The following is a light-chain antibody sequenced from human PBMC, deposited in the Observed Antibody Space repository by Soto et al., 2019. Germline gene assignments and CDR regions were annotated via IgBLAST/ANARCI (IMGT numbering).Light chain of an antibody. CDR3: QQYDSWPHT. CDR2: GAS. Sequence: ETVLTQSPATLSVSPGERATFSCRASQGITTSLAWYQQKPGQVPRLLIYGASTRATGVPARFSGSGSGTEFPLSISSLQSEDFAIYHCQQYDSWPHTFGQGTKLEIK. CDR1: QGITTS. V-gene: IGKV3-15*01. J-gene: IGKJ2*01.